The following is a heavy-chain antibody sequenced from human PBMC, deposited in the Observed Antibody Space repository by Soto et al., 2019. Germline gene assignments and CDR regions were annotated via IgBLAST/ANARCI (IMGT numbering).Heavy chain of an antibody. Sequence: QLQMQESGPGVVKPSETLSLTCSVSGDSITSSRYYWGWIRQSPQTGLVWIGSIYYSGSTFYNPSLKGRVTVSVDTSKNQFSLKLTSVSAADTSLYFCARQTASIVRQGDFDYWGQGTLVTVSS. CDR1: GDSITSSRYY. V-gene: IGHV4-39*01. J-gene: IGHJ4*02. CDR3: ARQTASIVRQGDFDY. CDR2: IYYSGST. D-gene: IGHD2-2*01.